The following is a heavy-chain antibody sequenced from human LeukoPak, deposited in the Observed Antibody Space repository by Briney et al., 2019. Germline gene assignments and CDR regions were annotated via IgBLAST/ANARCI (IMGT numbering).Heavy chain of an antibody. Sequence: GGSLRLSCAASGFTFSSYSMNWVRQAPGKGLEGVSSISSSSSYIYYADSVKGRFTISRDNAKNSLYLQMNSLRAEDTAVYYCAREGVTIFGVVIQNSETFGYYGMDVWGQGTTVTVSS. J-gene: IGHJ6*02. CDR3: AREGVTIFGVVIQNSETFGYYGMDV. D-gene: IGHD3-3*01. CDR2: ISSSSSYI. V-gene: IGHV3-21*01. CDR1: GFTFSSYS.